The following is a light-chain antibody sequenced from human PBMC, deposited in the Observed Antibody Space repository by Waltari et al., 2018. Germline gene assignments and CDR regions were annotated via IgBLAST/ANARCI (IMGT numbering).Light chain of an antibody. CDR1: ESVSSN. Sequence: EIVMTQSPDTLSVSPGERATLPCSASESVSSNLAWYQQKPGQAPRLLILGASTRATGIPARFSGSGSGTEFTLTISSLQSEDLAIYYCQQYTDWPPTWTFGQGTKVEIK. CDR2: GAS. CDR3: QQYTDWPPTWT. J-gene: IGKJ1*01. V-gene: IGKV3-15*01.